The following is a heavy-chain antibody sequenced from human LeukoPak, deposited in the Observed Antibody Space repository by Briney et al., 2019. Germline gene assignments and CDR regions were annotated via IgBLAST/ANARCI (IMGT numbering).Heavy chain of an antibody. Sequence: PGGSLRLSCAASGFTFSSYSMNWVRQAPGKGLEWVSYISSSSSTIYYADSVKGRFTISRDNAKNSLYLQMNSLRAEDTAVYYCARDSISRGYSSGYHDYWGQGTLVPVSS. CDR3: ARDSISRGYSSGYHDY. J-gene: IGHJ4*02. D-gene: IGHD5-18*01. CDR2: ISSSSSTI. CDR1: GFTFSSYS. V-gene: IGHV3-48*01.